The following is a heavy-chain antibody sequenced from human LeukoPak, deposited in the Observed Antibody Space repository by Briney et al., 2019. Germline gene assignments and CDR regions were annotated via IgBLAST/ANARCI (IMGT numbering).Heavy chain of an antibody. CDR3: ATTHARFLEWLALV. Sequence: GASVKVSCKASGGTFSSYAISWVRQAPGQGLEWMGGFDPEDGVTIYAQKFQGRVTMTEDTFTGTAYMELSSLRSEDTAVYYCATTHARFLEWLALVWGQGTLVTVSS. J-gene: IGHJ4*02. D-gene: IGHD3-3*01. CDR2: FDPEDGVT. CDR1: GGTFSSYA. V-gene: IGHV1-24*01.